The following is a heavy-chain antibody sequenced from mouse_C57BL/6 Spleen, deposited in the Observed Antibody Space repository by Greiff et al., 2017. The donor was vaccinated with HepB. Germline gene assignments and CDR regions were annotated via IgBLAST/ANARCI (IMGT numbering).Heavy chain of an antibody. Sequence: QVQLQQPGAELVMPGASVKLSCKASGYTFTSYWMHWVKQRPGQGLEWIGEIDPSDSYTNYNQKFKGKSTLTVDKSSSTAYMQLSSLTSEDSAVYYCARDGHYAMDYWGQGTSVTGSS. CDR2: IDPSDSYT. CDR1: GYTFTSYW. V-gene: IGHV1-69*01. CDR3: ARDGHYAMDY. D-gene: IGHD2-3*01. J-gene: IGHJ4*01.